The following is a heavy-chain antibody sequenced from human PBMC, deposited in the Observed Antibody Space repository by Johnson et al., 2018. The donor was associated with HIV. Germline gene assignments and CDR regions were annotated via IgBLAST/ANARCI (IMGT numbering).Heavy chain of an antibody. Sequence: VQLVESGGGLVQPGGSLRLSCAASGFTFSSYAMSWVRQAPGKGLEWVSAISGSGGSTYYADSVKGRFTISRDNSKNTLYLQMTSLRAEDTAVYYCARGNTGYDAFDIWGQGTMVTVSS. CDR1: GFTFSSYA. CDR2: ISGSGGST. J-gene: IGHJ3*02. V-gene: IGHV3-23*04. CDR3: ARGNTGYDAFDI. D-gene: IGHD5-12*01.